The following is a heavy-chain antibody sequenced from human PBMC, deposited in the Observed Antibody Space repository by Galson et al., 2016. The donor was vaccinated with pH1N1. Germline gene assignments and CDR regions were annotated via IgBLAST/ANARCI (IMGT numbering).Heavy chain of an antibody. V-gene: IGHV3-30*02. CDR2: VQDDGTTE. Sequence: SLRLSCAASGFTFSNYGMHWVRQAPGKGLEWVALVQDDGTTEYYADSMKGRFTISRDNSQKTLYLQMNNLRVDDTAVYYCARDRVAPGSPPLYFFNYWGHGTLVIVSS. CDR3: ARDRVAPGSPPLYFFNY. D-gene: IGHD2-15*01. CDR1: GFTFSNYG. J-gene: IGHJ4*01.